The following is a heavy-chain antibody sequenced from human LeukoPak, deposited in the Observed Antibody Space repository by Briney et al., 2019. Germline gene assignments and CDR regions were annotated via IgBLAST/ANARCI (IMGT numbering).Heavy chain of an antibody. CDR1: GFTFSSYS. Sequence: PGGSLRLSCAASGFTFSSYSMNWVRQAPGKGLEWVSSISSSSSYIYYADLVKGRFTISRDNAKNSLYLQMNSLRAEDTAVYYCARVTMVRGVIYYFDYWGQGTLVTVSS. CDR2: ISSSSSYI. CDR3: ARVTMVRGVIYYFDY. V-gene: IGHV3-21*01. J-gene: IGHJ4*02. D-gene: IGHD3-10*01.